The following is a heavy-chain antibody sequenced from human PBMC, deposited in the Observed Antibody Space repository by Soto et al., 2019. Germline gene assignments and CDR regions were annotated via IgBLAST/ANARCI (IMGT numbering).Heavy chain of an antibody. CDR1: GFTFSSYS. CDR2: ISSSSSYI. Sequence: EVQLVESGGGLVKPGGSLRLSCAASGFTFSSYSMNWVRQAPGKGLEWISSISSSSSYIYYADSVKGRFTISRDNAKNSLYLQMNSLRAEDTAVYYCARDVEGSYWNYFDYWGQGTLVTVSS. D-gene: IGHD1-26*01. V-gene: IGHV3-21*01. J-gene: IGHJ4*02. CDR3: ARDVEGSYWNYFDY.